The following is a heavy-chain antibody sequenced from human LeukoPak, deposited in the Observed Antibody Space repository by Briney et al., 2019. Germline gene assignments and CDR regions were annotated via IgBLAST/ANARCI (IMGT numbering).Heavy chain of an antibody. D-gene: IGHD3-10*01. CDR1: GFTFSSYA. J-gene: IGHJ5*02. CDR2: ISYDGSNK. V-gene: IGHV3-30-3*01. CDR3: ARDLVSRYYGSGNWFDP. Sequence: PGGSLRLSCAASGFTFSSYAMHWVRQAPGKGLEWGAVISYDGSNKYYADSVKGRFTISRDNSKNTLYLQMNSLRAEDTAVYYCARDLVSRYYGSGNWFDPWGQGTLVTVSS.